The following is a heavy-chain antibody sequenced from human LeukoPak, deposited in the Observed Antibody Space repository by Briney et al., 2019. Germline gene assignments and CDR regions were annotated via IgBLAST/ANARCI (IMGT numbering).Heavy chain of an antibody. CDR2: MYPKSGDA. D-gene: IGHD2-21*01. Sequence: ASVKVSCKASGYTFTTYDINWVRQAAGQGFEWMGWMYPKSGDAGYADKFQGRVAITRDTSINTAYLELSALTSDDTAVYYCARGPFGNCGGGPCHFRDIDNWYDPWGQGTLVTVSS. CDR1: GYTFTTYD. CDR3: ARGPFGNCGGGPCHFRDIDNWYDP. J-gene: IGHJ5*02. V-gene: IGHV1-8*03.